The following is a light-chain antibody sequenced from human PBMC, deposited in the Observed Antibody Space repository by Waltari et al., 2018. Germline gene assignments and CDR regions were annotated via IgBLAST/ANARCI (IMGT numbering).Light chain of an antibody. J-gene: IGKJ4*01. CDR2: GAS. CDR3: QHYKIRPLT. V-gene: IGKV3-15*01. Sequence: EIVMTQSPATLSVSPGETATRSCRASESVGTTLAWYQQKPGLAPRLLIYGASTRATGAPARFTGSGSGTEFTLTISSLQTEDFGVYFCQHYKIRPLTFGGGTKVEI. CDR1: ESVGTT.